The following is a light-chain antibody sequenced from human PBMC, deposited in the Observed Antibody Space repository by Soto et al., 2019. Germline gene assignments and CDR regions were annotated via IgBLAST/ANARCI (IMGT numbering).Light chain of an antibody. CDR1: QSISSGY. CDR3: QQYRSPPPT. J-gene: IGKJ4*01. CDR2: GAT. V-gene: IGKV3-20*01. Sequence: EVVLTQSPGTLSLSPGESATLSCRASQSISSGYLAWYQQKPGQAPRLLIYGATSRATGIPGRFSGSGSGTDFTLTVSGLEPEDFAVYYCQQYRSPPPTFGGGTKV.